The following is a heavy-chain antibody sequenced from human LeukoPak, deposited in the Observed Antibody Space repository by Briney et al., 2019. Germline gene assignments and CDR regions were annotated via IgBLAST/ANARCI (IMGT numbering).Heavy chain of an antibody. CDR1: GGAISSGGYY. D-gene: IGHD2-15*01. Sequence: PSETPSLTCTVSGGAISSGGYYWSGIRQLPGKGLECIGYIYYSGSTYYNPSLKSRVTISVDTSKNQFSLKLSSVTAADTALYYCARVYCSDGSCFFDYWGQGTLVTVSS. V-gene: IGHV4-31*03. J-gene: IGHJ4*02. CDR2: IYYSGST. CDR3: ARVYCSDGSCFFDY.